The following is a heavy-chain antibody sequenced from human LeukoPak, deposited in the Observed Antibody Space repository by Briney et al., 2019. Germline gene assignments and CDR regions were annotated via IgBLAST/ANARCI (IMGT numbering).Heavy chain of an antibody. Sequence: PGGSLRLSCAASGFTFSTYWMSWVRQAPGKGLEWVANIKQDGSEKYYLESVKGRFTISRDNAKNSLYLQMNSLRAEDTAVYYCVRGPNWFDPWGQGNLVTVSS. CDR2: IKQDGSEK. J-gene: IGHJ5*02. CDR3: VRGPNWFDP. V-gene: IGHV3-7*01. CDR1: GFTFSTYW.